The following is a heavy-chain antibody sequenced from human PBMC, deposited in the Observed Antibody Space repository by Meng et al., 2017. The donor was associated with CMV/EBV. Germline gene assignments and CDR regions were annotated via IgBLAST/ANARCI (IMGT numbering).Heavy chain of an antibody. CDR2: ISWNSGRI. D-gene: IGHD6-19*01. J-gene: IGHJ4*02. CDR3: AKDGQWSVRAYFDH. CDR1: GFTFVGYA. V-gene: IGHV3-9*01. Sequence: GGSLRLSCAASGFTFVGYAMHWVRQAPGKGLEWVSGISWNSGRIGYADSVKGRFTISRDNAKNSLYLQMNSLRAEDTAVYYCAKDGQWSVRAYFDHWGQGTLVTVSS.